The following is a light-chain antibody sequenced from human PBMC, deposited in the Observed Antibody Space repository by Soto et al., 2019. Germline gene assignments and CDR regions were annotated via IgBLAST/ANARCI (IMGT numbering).Light chain of an antibody. V-gene: IGKV1D-12*01. CDR1: QGISSW. Sequence: DIQMTQSPSSVSASVGDRVTITCRASQGISSWLAWYQQKPGKAPKLLIYAVSSWQSGGPSRFSGSGSGTDFALTISSQQPEDFATYDCQQANTFPITFLQGTRLEIK. CDR2: AVS. CDR3: QQANTFPIT. J-gene: IGKJ5*01.